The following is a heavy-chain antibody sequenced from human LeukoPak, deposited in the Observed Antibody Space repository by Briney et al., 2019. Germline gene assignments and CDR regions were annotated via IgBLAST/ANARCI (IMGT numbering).Heavy chain of an antibody. V-gene: IGHV1-18*01. CDR3: AGYYYDSSGYPRPWLDP. J-gene: IGHJ5*02. Sequence: ASVKVSCKASGYTSTNYGISCVRQAPRQGLEWMGWISVYNGNTNFAQKLQGRVTLTTGTSTGTAYMELRSRRSDDTAVYYCAGYYYDSSGYPRPWLDPWGQGTLVTVSS. CDR2: ISVYNGNT. D-gene: IGHD3-22*01. CDR1: GYTSTNYG.